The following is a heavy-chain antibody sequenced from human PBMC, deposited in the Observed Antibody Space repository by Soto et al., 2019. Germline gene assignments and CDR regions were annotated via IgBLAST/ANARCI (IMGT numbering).Heavy chain of an antibody. CDR2: INPRSGGNT. D-gene: IGHD6-19*01. V-gene: IGHV1-46*03. J-gene: IGHJ4*02. CDR3: ARGEATSSGWLFDF. Sequence: QVQLMQSGSEVKKPGASVKVSCRASGYTLTTNYMHWVRQAPGQGPEWVAMINPRSGGNTNYAQKFKVRVAVTSDTSTTVYLELNNLSSDDTALYYCARGEATSSGWLFDFWGQGTLVTVSS. CDR1: GYTLTTNY.